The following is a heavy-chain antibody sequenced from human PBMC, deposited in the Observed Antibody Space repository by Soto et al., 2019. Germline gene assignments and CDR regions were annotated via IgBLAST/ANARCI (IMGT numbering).Heavy chain of an antibody. CDR3: ARDVYDSSGYYRCEEEYYFDF. CDR1: GGTFSSYA. CDR2: IIPIFGTA. D-gene: IGHD3-22*01. Sequence: QVQLVQSGAEVKKPGSSVKVSCKASGGTFSSYAISWVRQAPGQGLEWMGGIIPIFGTANYAQKFQGRVTITADESTRTAYMVLSSLRSEDTAVYYCARDVYDSSGYYRCEEEYYFDFWGQGTLVSVSS. J-gene: IGHJ4*02. V-gene: IGHV1-69*01.